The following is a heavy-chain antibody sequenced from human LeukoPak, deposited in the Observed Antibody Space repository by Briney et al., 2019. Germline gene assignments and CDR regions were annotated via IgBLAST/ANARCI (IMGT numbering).Heavy chain of an antibody. J-gene: IGHJ6*02. CDR2: IIPILGIA. CDR3: ARDLIVGATEPNYYYYYGMDV. D-gene: IGHD1-26*01. CDR1: GGTFSSYA. V-gene: IGHV1-69*04. Sequence: AASVKVSCKASGGTFSSYAISWVRQAPGQGLEWMGRIIPILGIANYAQKFQGRVTITADESTSTAYMELSSLRSEDTAVYYCARDLIVGATEPNYYYYYGMDVWGQGTTVTVSS.